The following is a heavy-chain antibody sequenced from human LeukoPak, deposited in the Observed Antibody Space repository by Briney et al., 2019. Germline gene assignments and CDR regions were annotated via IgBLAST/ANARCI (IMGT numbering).Heavy chain of an antibody. J-gene: IGHJ3*02. V-gene: IGHV3-48*03. Sequence: GGSLRLSCAASEFTFSSYEMNWFRQAQGKGLEWVSYISSSGSTIYYADSVKGRFTISRDNAKNSLYLQMNSLRAEDTAVYYCARECGVGSCYGPYDAFDIWGQGTMVTVSS. CDR3: ARECGVGSCYGPYDAFDI. CDR1: EFTFSSYE. D-gene: IGHD2-15*01. CDR2: ISSSGSTI.